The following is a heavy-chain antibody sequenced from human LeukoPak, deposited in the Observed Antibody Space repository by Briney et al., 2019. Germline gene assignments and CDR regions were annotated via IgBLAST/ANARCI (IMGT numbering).Heavy chain of an antibody. CDR3: ARAAGGHFDY. Sequence: GGSLRLSCAASGFTFSTYSMNWVRQVPGKGLEWVSFISTSSSYIYYADSVTGRFTISRDNAKDSLYLQMNSLRAEDTALYYCARAAGGHFDYWGQGTLVTVSS. V-gene: IGHV3-21*01. CDR2: ISTSSSYI. D-gene: IGHD2-15*01. J-gene: IGHJ4*02. CDR1: GFTFSTYS.